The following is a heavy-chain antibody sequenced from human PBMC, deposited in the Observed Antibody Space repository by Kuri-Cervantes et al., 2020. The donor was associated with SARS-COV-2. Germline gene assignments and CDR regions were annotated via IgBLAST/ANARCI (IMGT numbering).Heavy chain of an antibody. CDR1: GFTFSDYY. J-gene: IGHJ4*02. Sequence: GESLKISCAASGFTFSDYYMSWIRQAPGKGLEWVSYISSSGSTIYYADSVKGRFTISRDNAKNSLYLQMNSLRAEDTAVYYCARDGWGSSFDYWGQGTLVTVSS. CDR3: ARDGWGSSFDY. V-gene: IGHV3-11*04. CDR2: ISSSGSTI. D-gene: IGHD7-27*01.